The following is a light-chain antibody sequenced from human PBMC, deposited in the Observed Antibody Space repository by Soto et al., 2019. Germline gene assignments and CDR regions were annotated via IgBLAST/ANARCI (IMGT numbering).Light chain of an antibody. Sequence: EIVMTQSPATLSVSPGEGATLSCKASQNVYNNLAWYQQRPGQPPRLLIYDASTRATGISARFSGSGYGTELTLTISSLQSEDFAGYFCQQCRNWPLTFGGGTKVEIK. CDR2: DAS. J-gene: IGKJ4*01. CDR3: QQCRNWPLT. V-gene: IGKV3-15*01. CDR1: QNVYNN.